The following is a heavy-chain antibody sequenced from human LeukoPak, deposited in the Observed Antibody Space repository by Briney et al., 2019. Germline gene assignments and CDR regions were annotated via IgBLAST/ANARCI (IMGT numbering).Heavy chain of an antibody. V-gene: IGHV3-30*18. CDR3: AKDSGELLYGDAYDI. Sequence: GGSLRLSCAASGFTFRTFGMHWVRQVPGKGLEWVAVMSYDGSHKYYTDSVKGRFTISRDNSKNTLYLQMNSLRAEDTAVYYCAKDSGELLYGDAYDIWGQGTKVTVSS. J-gene: IGHJ3*02. CDR1: GFTFRTFG. CDR2: MSYDGSHK. D-gene: IGHD3-10*01.